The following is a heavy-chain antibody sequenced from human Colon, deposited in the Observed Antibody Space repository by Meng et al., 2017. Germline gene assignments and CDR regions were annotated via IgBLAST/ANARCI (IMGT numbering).Heavy chain of an antibody. CDR1: GDLFTNYG. D-gene: IGHD5-18*01. Sequence: VTLVQSAAEVKKPGASVQVSCKASGDLFTNYGISWVRQAPGQGLEWVGLITAHSGSTNYAQKFQGRVTMTTDTSTNTAYMELRSLGSDDTAVYYCARDQKYSFGTYFFDFWGQGTLVTVSS. CDR2: ITAHSGST. J-gene: IGHJ4*02. CDR3: ARDQKYSFGTYFFDF. V-gene: IGHV1-18*01.